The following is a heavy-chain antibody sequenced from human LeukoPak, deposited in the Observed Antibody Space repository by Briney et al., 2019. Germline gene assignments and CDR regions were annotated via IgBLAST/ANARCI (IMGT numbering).Heavy chain of an antibody. CDR1: GVSLSSHG. CDR2: TWSDGRSE. J-gene: IGHJ4*02. Sequence: SGGSLRLSCVVSGVSLSSHGMHWVRQAPGKGLEWLTFTWSDGRSEYYADSVKGRFTVSRDNSKNTVYPQINSLRVEDTAVYYCARDRGNDYFDSWGQGTLVIVSS. CDR3: ARDRGNDYFDS. V-gene: IGHV3-33*01.